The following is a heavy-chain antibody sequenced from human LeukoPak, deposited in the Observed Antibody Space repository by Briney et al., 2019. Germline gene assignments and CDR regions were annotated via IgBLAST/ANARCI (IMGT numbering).Heavy chain of an antibody. Sequence: SVKVSCKASGYTFTSYGISWVRQAPGQGLEWMGGIIPISGTANYAQKFQGRVTITADESTNTAYMELSSLRSEDTAVYYCATTEIHILTGYQEGAFDFWGQGTLVTVSS. CDR3: ATTEIHILTGYQEGAFDF. CDR2: IIPISGTA. CDR1: GYTFTSYG. D-gene: IGHD3-9*01. J-gene: IGHJ4*02. V-gene: IGHV1-69*13.